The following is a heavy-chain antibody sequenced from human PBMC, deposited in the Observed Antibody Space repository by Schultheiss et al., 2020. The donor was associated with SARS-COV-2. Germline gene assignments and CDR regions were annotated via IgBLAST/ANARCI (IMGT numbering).Heavy chain of an antibody. CDR1: GFTFSSYS. CDR3: ARDRTRKVSSPLDY. V-gene: IGHV3-21*04. Sequence: GGSLRLSCAASGFTFSSYSIHWVRQAPGKGLEWVSSISSSSSYIYYADSVKGRFTISRDNSKNTLYLQMNILRAEDTAVYYCARDRTRKVSSPLDYWGQGTLVTAPQ. J-gene: IGHJ4*02. D-gene: IGHD6-6*01. CDR2: ISSSSSYI.